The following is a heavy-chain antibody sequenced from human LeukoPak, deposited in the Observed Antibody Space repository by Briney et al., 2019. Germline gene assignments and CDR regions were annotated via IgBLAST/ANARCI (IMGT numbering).Heavy chain of an antibody. CDR3: ARDGLQRYYGSGSSNWFDP. CDR1: GITFSRYG. D-gene: IGHD3-10*01. J-gene: IGHJ5*02. V-gene: IGHV3-33*08. Sequence: GGSLRLSCAVSGITFSRYGMHWVRQAPGKGLEWVAVIWYDGSNKYYADSVKGRFTISRDNSKNTLYLQMNSLRAEDTAVYYCARDGLQRYYGSGSSNWFDPWGQGTLVTVSS. CDR2: IWYDGSNK.